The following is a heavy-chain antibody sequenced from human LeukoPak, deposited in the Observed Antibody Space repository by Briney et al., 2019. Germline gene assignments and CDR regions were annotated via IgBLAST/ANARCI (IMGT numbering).Heavy chain of an antibody. Sequence: GGSLRLSCAASGFTFSSYSMNWVRQAPGKGLVWVSSISSSSSYIYYADSVKGRFTISRDNAKNSLYLQMNSLRAEDTAVYYCARDDDYVWGSYRNHLFDYWGQGTLVTVSS. CDR1: GFTFSSYS. V-gene: IGHV3-21*01. CDR3: ARDDDYVWGSYRNHLFDY. J-gene: IGHJ4*02. D-gene: IGHD3-16*02. CDR2: ISSSSSYI.